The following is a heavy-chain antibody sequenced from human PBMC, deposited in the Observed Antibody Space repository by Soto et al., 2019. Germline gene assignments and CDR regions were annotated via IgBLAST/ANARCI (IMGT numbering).Heavy chain of an antibody. D-gene: IGHD3-3*01. J-gene: IGHJ5*02. Sequence: TGGSLRLSCAASGFTFSSYDMHWVRQATGKGLEWVSAIGTAGDTYYPGSVKGRFTISRENAKNSLYLQMNSLRAGDTAVDYGARASLAWSLDPWGKGTLVTVDS. CDR3: ARASLAWSLDP. CDR2: IGTAGDT. V-gene: IGHV3-13*04. CDR1: GFTFSSYD.